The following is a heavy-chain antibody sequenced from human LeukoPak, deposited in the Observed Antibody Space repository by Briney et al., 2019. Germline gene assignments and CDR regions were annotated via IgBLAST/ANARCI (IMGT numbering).Heavy chain of an antibody. CDR2: IYSDNT. CDR1: GFTVSSNS. D-gene: IGHD5-18*01. V-gene: IGHV3-53*01. CDR3: TTSRGSRYGYRALELPPTPVD. J-gene: IGHJ4*02. Sequence: GGSLRLSCTVSGFTVSSNSMSRVRQAPGKGLEWVSFIYSDNTHYSDSVKGRFTISRDNAKNSLYLQMNSLRDEDTAVYYCTTSRGSRYGYRALELPPTPVDWGQGTLVTVSS.